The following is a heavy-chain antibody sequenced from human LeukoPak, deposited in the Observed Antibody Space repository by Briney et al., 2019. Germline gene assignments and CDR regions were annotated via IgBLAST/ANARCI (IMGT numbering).Heavy chain of an antibody. Sequence: GGSLRRSCAASGFTFSSYWMQWVRQAPGKGLVWVSRINSDGSSTSYAASVKGRFTVSRDNAKNTVYLQMNSLSAEDTAVYYCARVGMGAFDAFDIWGQGTMVTVSS. CDR1: GFTFSSYW. J-gene: IGHJ3*02. CDR3: ARVGMGAFDAFDI. V-gene: IGHV3-74*01. D-gene: IGHD1-26*01. CDR2: INSDGSST.